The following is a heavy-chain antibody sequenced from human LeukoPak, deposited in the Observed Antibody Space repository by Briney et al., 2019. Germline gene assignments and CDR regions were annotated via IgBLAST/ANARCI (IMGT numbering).Heavy chain of an antibody. D-gene: IGHD6-13*01. CDR2: ISSSSSYI. CDR3: ARDEDSSSWYSPSRYYYGMDV. Sequence: GGSLRLSCAASGFTFSSYSMNWVRRAPGKGLERVLSISSSSSYIYYADPVKGRSTISRDNAKNSLYLQINSLRAEDTAVYYCARDEDSSSWYSPSRYYYGMDVWGQGTTVTVSS. J-gene: IGHJ6*02. CDR1: GFTFSSYS. V-gene: IGHV3-21*01.